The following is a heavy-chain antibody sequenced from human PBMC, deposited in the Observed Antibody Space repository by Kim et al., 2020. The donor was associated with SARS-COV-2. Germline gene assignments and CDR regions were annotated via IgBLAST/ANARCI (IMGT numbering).Heavy chain of an antibody. CDR1: GGSISSGGYY. V-gene: IGHV4-31*03. CDR3: ARGNGRNWFDP. CDR2: IYYSGST. Sequence: SETLSLTCTVSGGSISSGGYYWSWIRQHPGKGLEWIGYIYYSGSTYYNPSLKSRVTISVDTSKNQFSLKLSSVTAADTAVYYCARGNGRNWFDPWGQGTLVTVSS. D-gene: IGHD4-4*01. J-gene: IGHJ5*02.